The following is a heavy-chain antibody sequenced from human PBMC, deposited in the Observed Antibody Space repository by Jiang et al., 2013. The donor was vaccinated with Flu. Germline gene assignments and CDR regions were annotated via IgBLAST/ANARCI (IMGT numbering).Heavy chain of an antibody. CDR2: IYSGGST. CDR3: AKSRDGYNYFDY. V-gene: IGHV3-53*01. J-gene: IGHJ4*02. CDR1: GFTVSSNY. D-gene: IGHD5-24*01. Sequence: SGFTVSSNYMSWVRQAPGKGLEWVSVIYSGGSTYYADSVKGRFTISRDNSKNTLYLQMNSLRAEDTAVYYCAKSRDGYNYFDYWGQGTLVTVSS.